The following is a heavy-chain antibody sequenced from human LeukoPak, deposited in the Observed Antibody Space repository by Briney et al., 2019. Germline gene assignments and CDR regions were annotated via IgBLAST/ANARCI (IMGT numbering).Heavy chain of an antibody. Sequence: QPGGSLRLSCAASGFTFSGYWMHWVRQAPGKGLVWVSRINSDGYSITYADSVKGRFTISRDNAKNTLYLQMNSLIAEDTAVYFCTRAGYSSGFDSWGQGTLATVSS. CDR1: GFTFSGYW. J-gene: IGHJ5*01. CDR3: TRAGYSSGFDS. V-gene: IGHV3-74*03. CDR2: INSDGYSI. D-gene: IGHD6-19*01.